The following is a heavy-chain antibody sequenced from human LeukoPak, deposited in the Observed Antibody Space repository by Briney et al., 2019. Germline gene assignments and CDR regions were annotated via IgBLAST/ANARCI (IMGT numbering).Heavy chain of an antibody. CDR2: INPSGGST. CDR1: GYTFTSYY. V-gene: IGHV1-46*01. D-gene: IGHD2-15*01. Sequence: ASVKVSCKSSGYTFTSYYMHWVRQAPGQGLEWMGIINPSGGSTSYAQKFQGRVTMTTDTSTSTAYMELRSLRSDDTAVYYCARDRVVVAPPLNYWGQGSLVTVCS. J-gene: IGHJ4*02. CDR3: ARDRVVVAPPLNY.